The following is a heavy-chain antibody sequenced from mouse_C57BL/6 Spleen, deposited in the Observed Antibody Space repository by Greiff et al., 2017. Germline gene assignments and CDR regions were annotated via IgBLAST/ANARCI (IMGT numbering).Heavy chain of an antibody. V-gene: IGHV5-6*01. Sequence: EVKLMESGGDLVKPGESLKLSCAASGFTFTSYGMSWVRQTPDKRLEWVATISSGGSYTYYPDSVKGRFTISSDNAKNTLYLQMSSLTSEDTAMYYCARHGEETARFDYWGQGTTLTVSS. D-gene: IGHD3-2*01. CDR2: ISSGGSYT. J-gene: IGHJ2*01. CDR1: GFTFTSYG. CDR3: ARHGEETARFDY.